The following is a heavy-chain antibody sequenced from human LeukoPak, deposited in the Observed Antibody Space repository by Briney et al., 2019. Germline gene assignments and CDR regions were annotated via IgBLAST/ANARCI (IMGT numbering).Heavy chain of an antibody. D-gene: IGHD3-3*01. J-gene: IGHJ4*02. Sequence: GGSLRLSCAASGFTFSSYAMSWVRQAPGKGLEWVSAFSGSGGSTYYADSVKGRFTISRDNSKNTLYLQMNSLRAEDTAVYYCATRSIFLEWLFDQTGYFDYWGQGTLVTVSS. CDR1: GFTFSSYA. V-gene: IGHV3-23*01. CDR2: FSGSGGST. CDR3: ATRSIFLEWLFDQTGYFDY.